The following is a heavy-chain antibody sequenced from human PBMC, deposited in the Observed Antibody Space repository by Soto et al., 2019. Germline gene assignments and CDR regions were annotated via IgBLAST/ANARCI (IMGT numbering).Heavy chain of an antibody. CDR3: ARERGYCSGGSCPVDY. D-gene: IGHD2-15*01. J-gene: IGHJ4*02. Sequence: PSETLSLTCTVSGGSISSSSYYWGWIRQPPGKGLEWIGSIYYSGSTYHNPSLKSRVTISVDTSKNQFSLKLSSVTAADTAVYYCARERGYCSGGSCPVDYWGQGTLVTVSS. CDR2: IYYSGST. CDR1: GGSISSSSYY. V-gene: IGHV4-39*02.